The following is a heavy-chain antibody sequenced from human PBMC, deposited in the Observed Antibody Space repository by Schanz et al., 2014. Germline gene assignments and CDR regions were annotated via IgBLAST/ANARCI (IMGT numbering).Heavy chain of an antibody. Sequence: EVQLMESGGGLVKPGGSLRLSCVASGFAFSSFAMTWVRQAPGRGLEWVSSISTSGTYMYIADSLKGRLTISRDDAKKSMYLQMNNLRAEDTAVYFCAKDLGVDCGDGCFNWYFDLWGRGTLVTVSS. V-gene: IGHV3-21*04. CDR3: AKDLGVDCGDGCFNWYFDL. CDR1: GFAFSSFA. CDR2: ISTSGTYM. J-gene: IGHJ2*01. D-gene: IGHD2-21*02.